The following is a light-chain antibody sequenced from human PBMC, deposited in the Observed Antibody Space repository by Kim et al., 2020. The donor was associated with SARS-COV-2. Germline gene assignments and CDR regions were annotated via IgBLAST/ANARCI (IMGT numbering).Light chain of an antibody. V-gene: IGKV1-39*01. J-gene: IGKJ2*01. CDR2: AAS. CDR1: QNIGTY. Sequence: SASVGDRVTISCRSSQNIGTYLSWYQQRPGKAPQLLIFAASNLQGGIPSRFSGSGSGTDFTLTITSLQPEDQATYSCQHSHSNPPTFGQGTKLEI. CDR3: QHSHSNPPT.